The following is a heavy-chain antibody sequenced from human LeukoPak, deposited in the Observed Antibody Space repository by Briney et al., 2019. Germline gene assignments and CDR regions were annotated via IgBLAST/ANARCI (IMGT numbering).Heavy chain of an antibody. D-gene: IGHD5-12*01. V-gene: IGHV1-8*03. CDR2: MNPNSGNT. CDR1: GYIFTSYD. J-gene: IGHJ4*02. CDR3: ARSSQDSGYGRCPCDY. Sequence: ASVKVSCKASGYIFTSYDINWVRQATGQGLEWMGWMNPNSGNTGYAQKFQGRVTITRNTSISTAYMELSSLRSEDTAVYYCARSSQDSGYGRCPCDYWGQGTLVTVSS.